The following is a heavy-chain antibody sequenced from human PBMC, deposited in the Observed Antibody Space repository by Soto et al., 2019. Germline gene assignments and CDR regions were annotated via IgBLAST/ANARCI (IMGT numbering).Heavy chain of an antibody. CDR3: ARKRETLGFDP. CDR2: MNPNSGNA. CDR1: GYTFTSYD. V-gene: IGHV1-8*01. J-gene: IGHJ5*02. D-gene: IGHD1-26*01. Sequence: QVQLVQSGAEVKKPGASVKVSCKASGYTFTSYDINWVRQATGQGLEWMGWMNPNSGNAGYAQKFQGRVTMTSNTAISTAYLELSSLRSEKTAVYYCARKRETLGFDPWGQGTLVTVSS.